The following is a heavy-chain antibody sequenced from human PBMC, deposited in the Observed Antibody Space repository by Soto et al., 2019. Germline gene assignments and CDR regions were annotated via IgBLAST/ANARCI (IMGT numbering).Heavy chain of an antibody. D-gene: IGHD3-3*01. Sequence: PGGSLRLSCAASGFTFSSYGMHWVRQAPGKGLEWVAVIWYDGSNKYYADSVKGRFTISRDNSKNTLYLQMNSLRAEDTAVYYCARDLIPRGTYYDFWSGYWYYYGMDVWGQGTKVTVSS. CDR1: GFTFSSYG. CDR2: IWYDGSNK. CDR3: ARDLIPRGTYYDFWSGYWYYYGMDV. J-gene: IGHJ6*02. V-gene: IGHV3-33*01.